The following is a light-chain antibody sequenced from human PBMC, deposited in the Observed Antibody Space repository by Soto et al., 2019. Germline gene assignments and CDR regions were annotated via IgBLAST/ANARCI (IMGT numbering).Light chain of an antibody. CDR3: QQYNARPLT. Sequence: EIVMTQSPATLSVSPGERATLSCRASQSVNNNLAWYQQKPGQVPRLLIYHASTGATGIPARFSGSGSGTELTLTISSVQPDDFAVPYYQQYNARPLTFGGGTNVEIK. CDR1: QSVNNN. CDR2: HAS. V-gene: IGKV3-15*01. J-gene: IGKJ4*01.